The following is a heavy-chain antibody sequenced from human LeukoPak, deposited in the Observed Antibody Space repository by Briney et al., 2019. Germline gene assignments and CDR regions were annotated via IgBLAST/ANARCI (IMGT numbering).Heavy chain of an antibody. CDR2: IYYSGST. V-gene: IGHV4-39*07. J-gene: IGHJ5*02. Sequence: SETLSLTCTVSGGSISSSSYYWGWIRQPPGKGLEWIGSIYYSGSTYYNPSLKSRVIISVDTSKNQFSLKLSSVTAADTAVYYCARDVGGGSLNWLDPWGRGTLVTVSS. D-gene: IGHD2-15*01. CDR3: ARDVGGGSLNWLDP. CDR1: GGSISSSSYY.